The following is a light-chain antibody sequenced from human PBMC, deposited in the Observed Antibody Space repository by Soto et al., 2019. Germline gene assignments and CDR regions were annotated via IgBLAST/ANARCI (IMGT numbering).Light chain of an antibody. J-gene: IGKJ5*01. V-gene: IGKV1D-13*01. CDR3: QQFNNYPIT. CDR2: DAS. Sequence: AIQLTQSPSSLSASVGDRFTMTFRASQGISSALAWYQQKPGKAPKLLIYDASSLESGVPSRFSGSGSGTDFTLTISSLQPEDFATYYCQQFNNYPITFGQGTRLEIK. CDR1: QGISSA.